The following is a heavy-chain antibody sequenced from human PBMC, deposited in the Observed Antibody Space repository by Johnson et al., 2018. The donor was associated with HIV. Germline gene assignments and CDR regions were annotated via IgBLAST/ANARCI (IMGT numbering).Heavy chain of an antibody. CDR3: AREAYCSGGSCYDAFDI. J-gene: IGHJ3*02. CDR1: GFTVSSNY. D-gene: IGHD2-15*01. Sequence: QMQLVESGGGLVQPGGSLRLSCAASGFTVSSNYMSWVRQAPGKGLEWVAVISYDGSNKYYADSVKGRFTISSDNSKNTLYLQMNSLRAEDTAVYYCAREAYCSGGSCYDAFDIWGQGTMVTVSS. V-gene: IGHV3-30*14. CDR2: ISYDGSNK.